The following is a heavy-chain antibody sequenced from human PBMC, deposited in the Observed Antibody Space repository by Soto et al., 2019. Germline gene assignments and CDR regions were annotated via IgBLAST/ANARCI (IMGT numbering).Heavy chain of an antibody. Sequence: GGSLRLSCAASGFTFSSYGMHWVRQAPGKGLEWVAVISYDGSNKYYADSVKGRFTISRDNSKNTLYLQMNSLRAEDTAVYYCAKLDYYGSGSYYPYYYYGMDVWGQGTTVTVSS. J-gene: IGHJ6*02. CDR2: ISYDGSNK. CDR3: AKLDYYGSGSYYPYYYYGMDV. CDR1: GFTFSSYG. V-gene: IGHV3-30*18. D-gene: IGHD3-10*01.